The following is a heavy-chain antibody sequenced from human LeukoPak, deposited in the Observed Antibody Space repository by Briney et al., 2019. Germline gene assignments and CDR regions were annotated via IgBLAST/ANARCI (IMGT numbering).Heavy chain of an antibody. CDR2: ISYGGSKE. CDR3: ARDGGDY. D-gene: IGHD3-16*01. CDR1: GFRFSDSG. J-gene: IGHJ4*02. Sequence: GRSLRLSCAPSGFRFSDSGMNLVRQAPGKGLEWVAVISYGGSKEYYADSLKGRFTISRDNSKNTLYLQMNSLRVEDTAIYYCARDGGDYWGQGTLVTVSS. V-gene: IGHV3-30*03.